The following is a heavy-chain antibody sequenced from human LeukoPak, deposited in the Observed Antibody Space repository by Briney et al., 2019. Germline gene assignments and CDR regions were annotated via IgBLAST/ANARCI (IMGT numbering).Heavy chain of an antibody. CDR2: ISTSGST. V-gene: IGHV4-4*09. D-gene: IGHD6-13*01. CDR3: AMPIADGWFDP. Sequence: SETLSLTCTVSGGSISSYCWSWIRQPPGKGLEWIGYISTSGSTNYNPTLKNRVTISVDTSKNQFSLKLSSVTAADTAVYYCAMPIADGWFDPWGQGTLVTVSS. J-gene: IGHJ5*02. CDR1: GGSISSYC.